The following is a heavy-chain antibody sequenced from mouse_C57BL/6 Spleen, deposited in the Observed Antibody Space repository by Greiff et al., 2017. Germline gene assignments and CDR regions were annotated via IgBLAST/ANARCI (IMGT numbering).Heavy chain of an antibody. CDR2: IDPSDSYT. J-gene: IGHJ1*03. CDR1: GYTFTSYW. V-gene: IGHV1-69*01. CDR3: ARKILYGSSPDWYFDV. D-gene: IGHD1-1*01. Sequence: QVQLQQPGAELVMPGASVKLSCKASGYTFTSYWMHWVKQRPGQGLEWIGEIDPSDSYTNYNQKFKGKSTLTVDKSSSTAYMQLSSLTSEDSAVYYCARKILYGSSPDWYFDVWGTGTTVTVSS.